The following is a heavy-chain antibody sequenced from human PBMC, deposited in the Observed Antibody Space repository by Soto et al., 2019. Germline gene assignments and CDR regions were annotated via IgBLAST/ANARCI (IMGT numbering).Heavy chain of an antibody. D-gene: IGHD1-26*01. CDR3: AKDALAANGIYDPFDS. CDR1: GFTFGNFA. CDR2: VGGSGRDT. J-gene: IGHJ4*02. Sequence: GGSLRLSCAVSGFTFGNFAMYWVRQAPGKGLEWVAHVGGSGRDTDYADSVKGRFTCSRDNSKNTLFLQMNSLRVDDTAMYYCAKDALAANGIYDPFDSWGQGTLVTVSS. V-gene: IGHV3-23*01.